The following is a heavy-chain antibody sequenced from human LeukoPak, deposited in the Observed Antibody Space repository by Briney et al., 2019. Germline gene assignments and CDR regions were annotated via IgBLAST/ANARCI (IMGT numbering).Heavy chain of an antibody. CDR1: GFTFSSYA. Sequence: GGSLRLSCAASGFTFSSYAMHWVRQAPGTRLEWVAVISYDGSNKYYADSVKGRFTISRDNSKNTLYLQMSSLRAEDTAVYYCARSSMVRGVISWFDPWGQGTLVTVSS. J-gene: IGHJ5*02. V-gene: IGHV3-30-3*01. D-gene: IGHD3-10*01. CDR2: ISYDGSNK. CDR3: ARSSMVRGVISWFDP.